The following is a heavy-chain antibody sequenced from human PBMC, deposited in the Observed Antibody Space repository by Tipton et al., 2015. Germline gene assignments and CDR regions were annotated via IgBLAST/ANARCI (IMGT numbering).Heavy chain of an antibody. CDR2: TYYRSKWYN. V-gene: IGHV6-1*01. CDR3: ARDAWAGDSRGFYYIY. J-gene: IGHJ4*02. Sequence: GLVKPSQTLSLTCAISGDSVSSNSAAWNWIRQSPSRGLEWLGRTYYRSKWYNDYAVSVKSRITIDPDTSKNQFSLHLNSVTPEDTAVYYCARDAWAGDSRGFYYIYWGQGTLVRVSS. D-gene: IGHD3-22*01. CDR1: GDSVSSNSAA.